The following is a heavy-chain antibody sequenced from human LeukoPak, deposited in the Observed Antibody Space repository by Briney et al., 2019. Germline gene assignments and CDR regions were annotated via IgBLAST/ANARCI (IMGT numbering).Heavy chain of an antibody. J-gene: IGHJ4*02. Sequence: GASVKVSCKASGGTFSSYAISWVRQAPGQGLEWMGRIIPIFGTANYAQKFQGRVTMTEDTSTDTAYMELSSLRSEDTAVYYCATDRQWELPPCFDYWGQGTLVTVSS. D-gene: IGHD1-26*01. CDR1: GGTFSSYA. CDR3: ATDRQWELPPCFDY. CDR2: IIPIFGTA. V-gene: IGHV1-69*06.